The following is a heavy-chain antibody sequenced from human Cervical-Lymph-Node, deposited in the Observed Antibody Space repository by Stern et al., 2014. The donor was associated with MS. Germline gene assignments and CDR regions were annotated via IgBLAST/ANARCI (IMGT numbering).Heavy chain of an antibody. CDR3: TSHKGYPDY. J-gene: IGHJ4*02. V-gene: IGHV3-15*01. CDR1: GFTFSNAW. D-gene: IGHD5-18*01. Sequence: EVQLVQSGGGLVKPGGSLRLSCAASGFTFSNAWMTWVRQAPGKGLEWVGRIKSETDGRTTDYAAPVKGRFTISRDDSKNTLYLQMNSLKTEDTAVYYCTSHKGYPDYWGQGTLVTVSS. CDR2: IKSETDGRTT.